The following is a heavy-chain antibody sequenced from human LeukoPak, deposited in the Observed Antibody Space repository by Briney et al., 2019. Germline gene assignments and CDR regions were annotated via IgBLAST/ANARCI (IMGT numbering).Heavy chain of an antibody. J-gene: IGHJ5*02. V-gene: IGHV4-61*01. D-gene: IGHD6-19*01. CDR3: ARGKKQWLSPREAHNWFDP. CDR1: GGSVSSGSYY. CDR2: ISYSGST. Sequence: SQTLSLTCTVSGGSVSSGSYYWSWIRQPPGKGLEWIGYISYSGSTNYNPSLKSRVTISVDTSKNQFSLQLSSVTAADTAVYYCARGKKQWLSPREAHNWFDPWGQGTLVTVSS.